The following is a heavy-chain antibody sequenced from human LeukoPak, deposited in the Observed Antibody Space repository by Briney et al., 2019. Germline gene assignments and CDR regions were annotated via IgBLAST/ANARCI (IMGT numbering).Heavy chain of an antibody. Sequence: SETLSLTCTVSGGSISSGDYYWSWIRQPPGKGLEWIGYIYYSGSTNYNPSLKSRVTISVDTSKNQFSLKLSSVTAADTAVYYCARGGDSSSSPSPIDYWGQGTLVTVSS. CDR2: IYYSGST. V-gene: IGHV4-61*08. D-gene: IGHD6-6*01. CDR1: GGSISSGDYY. CDR3: ARGGDSSSSPSPIDY. J-gene: IGHJ4*02.